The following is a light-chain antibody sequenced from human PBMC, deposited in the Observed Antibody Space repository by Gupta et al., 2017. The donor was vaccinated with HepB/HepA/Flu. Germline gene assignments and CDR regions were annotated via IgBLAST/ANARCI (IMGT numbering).Light chain of an antibody. V-gene: IGKV1-39*01. J-gene: IGKJ4*01. CDR3: QQNYKTPLT. CDR1: QSIISF. CDR2: TAS. Sequence: DIQMTQSPSSLSASVGDRVTITCRASQSIISFLSWYQQKPGRTPKLLIYTASSLQSGVPSRFSGSGSGTDFTLTISSLQPEDFATYYGQQNYKTPLTFGGGTNVEIK.